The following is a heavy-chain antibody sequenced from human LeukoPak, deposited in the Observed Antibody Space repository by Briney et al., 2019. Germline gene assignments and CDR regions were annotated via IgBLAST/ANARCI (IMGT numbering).Heavy chain of an antibody. Sequence: PGGSLRLSCAASGFIVSNNYMSWVRQAPGQGLEWVSVMYGGGSTYYADSVKGRFTISRDSPTNMVFLEMNSLRAEDTAVYYCAKGHGAYSSVPYRYFGMDVWGQGTTVAVSS. CDR2: MYGGGST. V-gene: IGHV3-66*01. J-gene: IGHJ6*02. D-gene: IGHD6-25*01. CDR3: AKGHGAYSSVPYRYFGMDV. CDR1: GFIVSNNY.